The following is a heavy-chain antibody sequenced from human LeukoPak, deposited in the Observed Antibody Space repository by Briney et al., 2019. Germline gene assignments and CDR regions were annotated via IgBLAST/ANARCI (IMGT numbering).Heavy chain of an antibody. CDR3: ARPYSNYDYYYYYMDV. CDR2: MNPNSGNT. CDR1: GYTFTCYD. D-gene: IGHD4-11*01. J-gene: IGHJ6*03. V-gene: IGHV1-8*01. Sequence: ASVKVSCQASGYTFTCYDINWVRPATGQGVAWMGWMNPNSGNTGYAQKFQGRVTMTRNTSISTAYMELSSLRSEDTAVYYCARPYSNYDYYYYYMDVWGKGTTVTVSS.